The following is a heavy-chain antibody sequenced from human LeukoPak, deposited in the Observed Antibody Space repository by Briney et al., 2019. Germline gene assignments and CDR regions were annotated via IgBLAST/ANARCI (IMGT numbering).Heavy chain of an antibody. V-gene: IGHV3-23*01. CDR2: ISGSGGST. D-gene: IGHD3-22*01. J-gene: IGHJ4*02. Sequence: PGGSLRLSCAASGFTFSSYAMSWVRQAPGKGLEWVSAISGSGGSTYYADSVKGWFTISRDNSKNTLYLQMNSLRAEDTAVYYCAKSPNYYDSSGYSDYWGQGTLVTVSS. CDR3: AKSPNYYDSSGYSDY. CDR1: GFTFSSYA.